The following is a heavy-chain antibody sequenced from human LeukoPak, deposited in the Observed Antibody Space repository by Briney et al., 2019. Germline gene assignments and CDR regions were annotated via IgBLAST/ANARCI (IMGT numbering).Heavy chain of an antibody. Sequence: GGSLRLSCAPSGFTFTTYAMNWVRQAPGKGLEWVSAISGSGGSTYYADSVKGRFTISRDNSKNTLYLQMNSLRAEDTAVYYCAKVRGKPTNWGQGTLVTVSS. V-gene: IGHV3-23*01. D-gene: IGHD5-12*01. J-gene: IGHJ4*02. CDR1: GFTFTTYA. CDR3: AKVRGKPTN. CDR2: ISGSGGST.